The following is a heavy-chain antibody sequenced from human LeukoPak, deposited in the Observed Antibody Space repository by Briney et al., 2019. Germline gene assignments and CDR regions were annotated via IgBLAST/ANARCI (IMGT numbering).Heavy chain of an antibody. CDR2: IYYSGST. J-gene: IGHJ4*02. CDR3: ARGDDYDMLTLVYFDY. Sequence: SETLSLTCTVSGGSISSYYWSWIRQPPGKGLEWIGYIYYSGSTNYNPSLKSRVTISVDTSKNQFSLKLSSVTAADTAVYYCARGDDYDMLTLVYFDYWGQGTLVTVSS. CDR1: GGSISSYY. D-gene: IGHD3-9*01. V-gene: IGHV4-59*01.